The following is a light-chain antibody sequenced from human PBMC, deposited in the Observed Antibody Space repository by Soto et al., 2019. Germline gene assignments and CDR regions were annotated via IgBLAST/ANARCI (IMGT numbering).Light chain of an antibody. Sequence: EIVMTQSPVTLSVSPGERATLSCRASQSVSSNLAWYQQKPGQAPSLLIYGASTRATGIPARFSGSGSGTEFTLTINSLQSEDFALYYCQQYNNWPWTFGQGTKVDIK. CDR1: QSVSSN. V-gene: IGKV3-15*01. J-gene: IGKJ1*01. CDR3: QQYNNWPWT. CDR2: GAS.